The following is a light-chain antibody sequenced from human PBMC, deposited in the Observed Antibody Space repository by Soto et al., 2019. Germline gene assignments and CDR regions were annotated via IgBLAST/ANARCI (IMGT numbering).Light chain of an antibody. CDR2: GAS. Sequence: IELTQSRGTLSLSPGERATLSCRASQSVSSSYLAWYQQKPGQAPRLLIYGASSRATGIPDRFSGSGSGTDFTLTISRLEPEDFAVYYCQQYGSSPWTFGQGTKVDIK. CDR3: QQYGSSPWT. J-gene: IGKJ1*01. V-gene: IGKV3-20*01. CDR1: QSVSSSY.